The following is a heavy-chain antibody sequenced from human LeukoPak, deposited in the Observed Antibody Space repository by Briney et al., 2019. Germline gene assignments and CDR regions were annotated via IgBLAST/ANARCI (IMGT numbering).Heavy chain of an antibody. CDR3: ARTVRDADYPYDPFDI. J-gene: IGHJ3*02. D-gene: IGHD3-10*01. CDR1: GFTSSGHY. CDR2: TRNKEKGYST. V-gene: IGHV3-72*01. Sequence: GGSLRLSCAPSGFTSSGHYMDWVRQARGKGLEWVGRTRNKEKGYSTEYAASAKGSVTISSDESKNTVYLQMNNLQIEDTAVYYCARTVRDADYPYDPFDIWGQGTMVTVSS.